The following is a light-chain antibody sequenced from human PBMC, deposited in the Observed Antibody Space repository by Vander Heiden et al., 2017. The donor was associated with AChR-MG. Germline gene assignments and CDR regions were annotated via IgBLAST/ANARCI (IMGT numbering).Light chain of an antibody. CDR3: QQFFWTPVT. CDR1: QSVLYSSNNKNY. V-gene: IGKV4-1*01. J-gene: IGKJ3*01. CDR2: WAS. Sequence: DVVMTQSPHPLAVSLGERATINCRSSQSVLYSSNNKNYLAWYQQKPGQPPKLLIYWASTRESGVPDRFSGSGSGTDFTLTISSLQAEDVAVYYCQQFFWTPVTFGPGTKVDIK.